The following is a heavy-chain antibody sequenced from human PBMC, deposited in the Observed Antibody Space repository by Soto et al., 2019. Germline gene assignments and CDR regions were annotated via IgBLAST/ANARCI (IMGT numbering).Heavy chain of an antibody. CDR2: INPRNGVT. Sequence: QVQLVQLGAELKKPGASVKVSCRPSGYTFTTHYIHWVRQAPGQGLEWMGIINPRNGVTDYAQRFQGRVTMTRDTPTSTVYMELTSLTSEDSAVYYCARAPFRQWVDVRGQGTTLTVSS. CDR1: GYTFTTHY. D-gene: IGHD1-26*01. V-gene: IGHV1-46*01. CDR3: ARAPFRQWVDV. J-gene: IGHJ6*02.